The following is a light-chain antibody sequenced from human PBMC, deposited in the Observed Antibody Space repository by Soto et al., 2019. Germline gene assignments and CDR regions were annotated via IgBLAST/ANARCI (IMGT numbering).Light chain of an antibody. Sequence: QSVLTQPPSASGTPGQRVTISCSGSSSNIVTNHVYWYQHLPGTAPKLLIYRNSLRPSGVPDRFSGSKSGTSASLAISGIRSEDEADHYCAAWDDSLSGWVFGVGTKLTVL. J-gene: IGLJ3*02. V-gene: IGLV1-47*01. CDR2: RNS. CDR3: AAWDDSLSGWV. CDR1: SSNIVTNH.